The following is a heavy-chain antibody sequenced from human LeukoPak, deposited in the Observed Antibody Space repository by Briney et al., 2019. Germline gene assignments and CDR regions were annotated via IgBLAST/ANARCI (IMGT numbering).Heavy chain of an antibody. Sequence: PGGSLRLSCAASGFTFSSYGMHWVRQAPGKGLEWVAVISYDGSNKYYADSVKGRFTISRDNSKNTLYLQMNSLRAEDTAVYYCAKGALEPQPMDVDYWGQGTLVTVSS. V-gene: IGHV3-30*18. J-gene: IGHJ4*02. CDR1: GFTFSSYG. CDR2: ISYDGSNK. CDR3: AKGALEPQPMDVDY. D-gene: IGHD1-1*01.